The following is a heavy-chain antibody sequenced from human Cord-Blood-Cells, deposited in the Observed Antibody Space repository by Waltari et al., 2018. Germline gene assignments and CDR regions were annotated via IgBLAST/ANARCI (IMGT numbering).Heavy chain of an antibody. V-gene: IGHV4-34*01. CDR1: GGSFSGYY. D-gene: IGHD1-26*01. Sequence: QVQLQQWGAGLLKPSETLSLTCAVYGGSFSGYYWSWSRQPPGKGLEWIGEINHSGSTNYNPSLKSRVTISVDTSKNQFSLKLSSVTAADTAVYYCARGPFAGATKFFDYWGQGTLVTVSS. CDR3: ARGPFAGATKFFDY. CDR2: INHSGST. J-gene: IGHJ4*02.